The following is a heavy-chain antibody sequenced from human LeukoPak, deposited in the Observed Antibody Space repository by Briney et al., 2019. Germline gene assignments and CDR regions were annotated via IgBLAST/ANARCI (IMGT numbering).Heavy chain of an antibody. Sequence: QPGGSLRLSCAASGFTFSSYAMHWVRQAPGKGLEYVSAISSNGGSTYYANSVKGRFTISRDNSKNTLYLQMGSLRAEDMAVYYCARLQVGATTDDYWGQGTLVTVSS. V-gene: IGHV3-64*01. D-gene: IGHD1-26*01. CDR2: ISSNGGST. CDR3: ARLQVGATTDDY. CDR1: GFTFSSYA. J-gene: IGHJ4*02.